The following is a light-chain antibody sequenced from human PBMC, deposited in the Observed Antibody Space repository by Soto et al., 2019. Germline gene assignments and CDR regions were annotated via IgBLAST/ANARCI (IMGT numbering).Light chain of an antibody. CDR2: GVS. J-gene: IGKJ4*01. V-gene: IGKV1-5*03. CDR1: QSISSW. Sequence: DIQMTQSPPTLSASVGDRVTITCRASQSISSWLAWYQQKPGKAPKLLIFGVSSLDNGVPSRFSGSGSGTEFTLTISRLEPDDFGTYYGQQYSSYSGLTFGGGTKVEIK. CDR3: QQYSSYSGLT.